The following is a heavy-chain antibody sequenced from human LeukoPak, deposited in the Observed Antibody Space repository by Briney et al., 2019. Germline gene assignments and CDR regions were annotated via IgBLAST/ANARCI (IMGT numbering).Heavy chain of an antibody. D-gene: IGHD6-6*01. CDR3: ARLSTSSSRFSDY. Sequence: GGSLRLSCAASGFTFSSYAMSWVRQAPGKGLESVSAISISGENTYYADSVKGRFTISRDTSRNTLYLQMHSLRAEDTAVYYCARLSTSSSRFSDYWGQGTLVTVSS. CDR2: ISISGENT. J-gene: IGHJ4*02. CDR1: GFTFSSYA. V-gene: IGHV3-23*01.